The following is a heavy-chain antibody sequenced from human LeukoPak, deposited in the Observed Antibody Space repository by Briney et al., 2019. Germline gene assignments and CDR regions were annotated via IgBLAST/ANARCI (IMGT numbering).Heavy chain of an antibody. J-gene: IGHJ4*02. CDR2: INHSGST. Sequence: SETLSLTCAVYGGSFSGYYWSWIRQPPGKGLEWIGEINHSGSTNYNPPLKSRVTISVDTSKTQFSLKLSSVTAPDRAGIYWWRVGYGSGSYFVRSLFYNCGARTLLTV. CDR1: GGSFSGYY. D-gene: IGHD3-10*01. CDR3: WRVGYGSGSYFVRSLFYN. V-gene: IGHV4-34*01.